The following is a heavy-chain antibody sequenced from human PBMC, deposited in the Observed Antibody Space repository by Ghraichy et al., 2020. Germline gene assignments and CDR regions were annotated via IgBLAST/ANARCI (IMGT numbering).Heavy chain of an antibody. CDR2: VYHSGST. J-gene: IGHJ4*02. CDR1: GYSITSDYY. V-gene: IGHV4-38-2*01. CDR3: ARADCTGGICYYFDY. D-gene: IGHD2-15*01. Sequence: SETLSLTCAVFGYSITSDYYWGWIRQPPGKGLEWIGNVYHSGSTYYNPSLKTRVTISVDTSKNQFALQLTSVTAADTALYYCARADCTGGICYYFDYWGQGTQVTVSS.